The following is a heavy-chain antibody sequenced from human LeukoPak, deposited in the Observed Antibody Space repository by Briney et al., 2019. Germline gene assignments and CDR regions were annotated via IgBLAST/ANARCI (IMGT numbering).Heavy chain of an antibody. D-gene: IGHD3-10*01. V-gene: IGHV1-24*01. J-gene: IGHJ4*02. CDR3: ARDLGVAGVDY. Sequence: ASVKVSCKVSGYTLTELSMHWVRQAPGKGLEWMGGFDPEDGETIYAQKFQGRVTITADESTSTAYMELSSLRSEDTAVYYCARDLGVAGVDYWGQGTLVTVSS. CDR2: FDPEDGET. CDR1: GYTLTELS.